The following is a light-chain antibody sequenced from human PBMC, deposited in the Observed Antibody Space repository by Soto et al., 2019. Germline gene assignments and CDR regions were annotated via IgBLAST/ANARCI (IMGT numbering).Light chain of an antibody. CDR3: MQGTHWPWT. CDR1: QSLIHSDGSTY. Sequence: DVVMTQSPLSLPVTLGQPASISCRSSQSLIHSDGSTYLYWFQQRPGQSPRRLIYEVSDRDSGVPDRFSGSGSGTDFTLKISRVEAEDVGVYYCMQGTHWPWTFGQGTEVEIK. V-gene: IGKV2-30*02. CDR2: EVS. J-gene: IGKJ1*01.